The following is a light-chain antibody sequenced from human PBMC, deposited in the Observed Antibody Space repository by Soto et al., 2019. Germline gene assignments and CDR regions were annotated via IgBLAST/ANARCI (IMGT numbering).Light chain of an antibody. CDR2: DAS. Sequence: DIQMTQSPSTLSASVGDRVTITCRASQSISSWLAWYQQKPGKAPKLLIYDASSLESGVPSRFGGSGSGTAFTLTISSLQPDGFATYYCQQYNSYSTFGQGTKVEIK. V-gene: IGKV1-5*01. CDR3: QQYNSYST. J-gene: IGKJ1*01. CDR1: QSISSW.